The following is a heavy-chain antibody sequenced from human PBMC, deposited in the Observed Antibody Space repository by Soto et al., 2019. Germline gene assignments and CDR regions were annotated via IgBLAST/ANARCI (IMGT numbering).Heavy chain of an antibody. V-gene: IGHV4-30-4*01. CDR1: GGSISSGDYY. D-gene: IGHD6-13*01. CDR2: IYYSGST. J-gene: IGHJ4*02. CDR3: ASRHSRPYFDY. Sequence: QVQLQESGPGLVKPSQTLSLTCTVSGGSISSGDYYWSWIRQPPGKGREWIGSIYYSGSTYYNPSLKSRVTISVDTSKNQCSLTLNSVTAADTAVYYCASRHSRPYFDYWGQETLVTVSS.